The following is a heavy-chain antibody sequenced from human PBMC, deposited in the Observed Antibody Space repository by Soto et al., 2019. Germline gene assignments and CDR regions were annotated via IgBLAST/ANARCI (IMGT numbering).Heavy chain of an antibody. CDR3: ARGVSNAGAYYTGPSAYDL. CDR2: TVPVFDTS. Sequence: QVQLVQSGAVVKKPGSSVEVSCQASGGTFSGYGISWVRQAPGQGLEWMGGTVPVFDTSKYAPRFQGRVTITTDKSTSTDYMELSIVTSDDTAIYFCARGVSNAGAYYTGPSAYDLWGQGTLVIVSS. D-gene: IGHD3-10*01. V-gene: IGHV1-69*06. CDR1: GGTFSGYG. J-gene: IGHJ3*01.